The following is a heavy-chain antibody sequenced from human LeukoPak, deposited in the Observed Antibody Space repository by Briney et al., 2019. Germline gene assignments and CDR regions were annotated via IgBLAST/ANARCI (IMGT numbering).Heavy chain of an antibody. Sequence: QPGGSLRLSCAASGFTFSSYAMSWVRQAPGKGLEWVSAISGSGGGTYYADSVKGRFTISRDNSKNTLYLQMNSLRAEDTAVYYCARGFGGNSVLAGYYGMDVWGQGTTVTVSS. CDR2: ISGSGGGT. J-gene: IGHJ6*02. V-gene: IGHV3-23*01. CDR1: GFTFSSYA. D-gene: IGHD4-23*01. CDR3: ARGFGGNSVLAGYYGMDV.